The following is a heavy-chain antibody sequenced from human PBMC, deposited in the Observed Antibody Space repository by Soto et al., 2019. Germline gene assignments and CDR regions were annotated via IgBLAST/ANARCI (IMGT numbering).Heavy chain of an antibody. V-gene: IGHV3-23*01. CDR3: AKDYYDILTGYPAEYFQH. D-gene: IGHD3-9*01. Sequence: GGSLRLSCAASGFTFSSYAMSWVRQAPGKGLEWVSAISGSGGSTYYADSVKGRFTISRDNSKNTLYLQMNSLRAEDTAVYYRAKDYYDILTGYPAEYFQHWGQGTLVTVSS. CDR2: ISGSGGST. J-gene: IGHJ1*01. CDR1: GFTFSSYA.